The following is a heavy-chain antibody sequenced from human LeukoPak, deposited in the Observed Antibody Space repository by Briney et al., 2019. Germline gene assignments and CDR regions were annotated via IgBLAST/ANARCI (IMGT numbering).Heavy chain of an antibody. CDR1: GYTFSSYG. CDR2: ISGYDGTT. V-gene: IGHV1-18*01. J-gene: IGHJ4*02. Sequence: ASVKVSCKASGYTFSSYGISWVRQAPGQGLEWMGFISGYDGTTNYAQQFQGRVTMTTDTSTSTAYMEMKSLRSDDTAVYYCARDQMGSDYWGQGILVTVSS. D-gene: IGHD3-10*01. CDR3: ARDQMGSDY.